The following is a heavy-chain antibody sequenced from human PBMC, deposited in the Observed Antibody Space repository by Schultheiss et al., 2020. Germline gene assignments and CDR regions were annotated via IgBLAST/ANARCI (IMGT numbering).Heavy chain of an antibody. J-gene: IGHJ3*02. D-gene: IGHD3-10*01. V-gene: IGHV5-51*01. CDR1: GYSFTSYW. Sequence: GESLKISCKGSGYSFTSYWIGWVRQMPGKGLEWMGIIYPGDSDTRYSPSFQGQVTISADKSISTAYLQWSSLKASDTAMYYCARSERGVKGSNDAFDIWGQGTMVTVSS. CDR2: IYPGDSDT. CDR3: ARSERGVKGSNDAFDI.